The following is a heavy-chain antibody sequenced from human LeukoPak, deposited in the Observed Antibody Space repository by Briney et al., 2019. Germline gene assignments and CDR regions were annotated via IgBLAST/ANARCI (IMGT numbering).Heavy chain of an antibody. V-gene: IGHV1-2*04. D-gene: IGHD3-22*01. Sequence: ASVKVSCKASGYTFTGYYMHWVRQAPGQGLEWMGWINPNSGGTNYAQKFEGWVTMTRDTSISTAYMELSRLRSDDTAVYYCARGGYYYDSSGYADYFDYWGQGTLVTVSS. CDR2: INPNSGGT. CDR3: ARGGYYYDSSGYADYFDY. J-gene: IGHJ4*02. CDR1: GYTFTGYY.